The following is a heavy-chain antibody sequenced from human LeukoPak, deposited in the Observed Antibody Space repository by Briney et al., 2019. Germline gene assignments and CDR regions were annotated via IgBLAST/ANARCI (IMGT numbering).Heavy chain of an antibody. V-gene: IGHV3-48*01. CDR1: GFTFSSYS. Sequence: GGSLRLSCAASGFTFSSYSMNWVRQAPGKGLEWVSYISSSSSTIYYADSVKGRFTISRDNAKNSLHLQMNSLRAEDTAVYYCARHPCSGGSCYAFDIWGQGTMVTVSS. CDR3: ARHPCSGGSCYAFDI. CDR2: ISSSSSTI. J-gene: IGHJ3*02. D-gene: IGHD2-15*01.